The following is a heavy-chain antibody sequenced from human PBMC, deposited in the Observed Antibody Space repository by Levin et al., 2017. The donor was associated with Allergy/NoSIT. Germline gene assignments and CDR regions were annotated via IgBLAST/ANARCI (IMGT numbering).Heavy chain of an antibody. Sequence: SETLSLTCAVYGGSFSDYYWSWIRQPPGKGLEWIGEINHSGSTNYNPSLKSRVTISVDTSKNQFSLKLSSVTAADTAVYYCARGVGSGYYYGYFDLWGRGTLVTVSS. CDR3: ARGVGSGYYYGYFDL. J-gene: IGHJ2*01. V-gene: IGHV4-34*01. D-gene: IGHD3-22*01. CDR1: GGSFSDYY. CDR2: INHSGST.